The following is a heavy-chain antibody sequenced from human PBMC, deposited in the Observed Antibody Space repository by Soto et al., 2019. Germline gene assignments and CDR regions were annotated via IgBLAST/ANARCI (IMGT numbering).Heavy chain of an antibody. V-gene: IGHV1-69*11. CDR3: ARSYSSSWYYFDY. Sequence: QVQLVQSGAEVKRPGSSVKVSCRTSGGTFRNSAINWVRQTPGQGLEWMGGIIPILGTADYAQRFQGRVAIPADESTSTAYMELSSLRSEDTAVYYCARSYSSSWYYFDYWGQGTLVTVSS. CDR2: IIPILGTA. D-gene: IGHD6-13*01. J-gene: IGHJ4*02. CDR1: GGTFRNSA.